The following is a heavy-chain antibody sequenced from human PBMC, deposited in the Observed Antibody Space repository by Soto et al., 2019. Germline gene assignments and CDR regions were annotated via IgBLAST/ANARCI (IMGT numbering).Heavy chain of an antibody. CDR3: ARAHYGDYGYGMDV. V-gene: IGHV4-30-2*01. J-gene: IGHJ6*02. CDR1: GGSISSGGYS. Sequence: LSLTCAVSGGSISSGGYSWSWIRQPPGKGLEWIGYIYHSGSTYYNPSLKSRVTISVDRSKNQFSLKLSSVTAADTAVYYCARAHYGDYGYGMDVWGQGTTVTVSS. CDR2: IYHSGST. D-gene: IGHD4-17*01.